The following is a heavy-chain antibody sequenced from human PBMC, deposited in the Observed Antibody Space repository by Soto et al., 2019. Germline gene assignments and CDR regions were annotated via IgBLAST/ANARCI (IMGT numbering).Heavy chain of an antibody. CDR2: ISDDGTNK. CDR1: GFIFSTHV. V-gene: IGHV3-30*19. Sequence: PGGSLRLSCAASGFIFSTHVMHWVRQAPGKGLEWMAVISDDGTNKYYADSVKGRFTISRDNSKSTLFLQMNTLRTDDRAVYYCARGRYDSTGSYWDLGSDYYTFDFWGQGTLVTVSS. D-gene: IGHD3-22*01. CDR3: ARGRYDSTGSYWDLGSDYYTFDF. J-gene: IGHJ4*02.